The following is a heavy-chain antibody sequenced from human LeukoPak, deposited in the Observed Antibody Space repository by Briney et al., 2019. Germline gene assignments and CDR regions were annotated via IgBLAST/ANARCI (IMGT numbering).Heavy chain of an antibody. J-gene: IGHJ4*02. CDR1: GGSFSGYY. D-gene: IGHD6-6*01. CDR2: INHSGST. Sequence: SETLSLTCAVYGGSFSGYYWSWIRQSPGKGLEWIGEINHSGSTNYNPSLKSRVTISVDTSKNQFSLKLSSVTAADTAVYYCARHKQQLAAYDYWGQGTLVTVSS. CDR3: ARHKQQLAAYDY. V-gene: IGHV4-34*01.